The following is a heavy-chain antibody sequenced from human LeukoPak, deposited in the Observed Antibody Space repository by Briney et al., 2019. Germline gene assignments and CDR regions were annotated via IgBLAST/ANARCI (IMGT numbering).Heavy chain of an antibody. CDR2: IYYSGTT. D-gene: IGHD1-26*01. V-gene: IGHV4-59*01. CDR1: GGSFSSYY. CDR3: ARWDSGSYFLDY. J-gene: IGHJ4*02. Sequence: SETLSLTCTVSGGSFSSYYWNWIRQPPGKGLEWVGYIYYSGTTNYNPSLKSRVTISVDTSKNQFSLKLSSVTAADTAVYYCARWDSGSYFLDYWGQGTLVTVSS.